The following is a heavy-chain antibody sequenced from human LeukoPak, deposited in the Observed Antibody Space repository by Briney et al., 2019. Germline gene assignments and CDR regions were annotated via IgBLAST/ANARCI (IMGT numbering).Heavy chain of an antibody. V-gene: IGHV4-39*02. CDR1: VGSISSSTYY. J-gene: IGHJ4*02. Sequence: PSETLSLTCTVSVGSISSSTYYCGWIRQPPGKGLEYIWSINYSENTYYNPSLRSRVTISVDTSNNQFSLKLSSVTAAETAVYYCAREGGPYRPLDSSGQGTLVTVSS. CDR3: AREGGPYRPLDS. CDR2: INYSENT.